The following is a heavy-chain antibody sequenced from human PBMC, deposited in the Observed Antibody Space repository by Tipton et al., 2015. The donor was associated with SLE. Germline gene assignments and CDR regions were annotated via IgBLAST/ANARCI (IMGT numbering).Heavy chain of an antibody. D-gene: IGHD1-26*01. V-gene: IGHV3-30*04. J-gene: IGHJ4*02. CDR3: ARDRSSGDADLTFDS. CDR2: IAYDGRRK. CDR1: GFTFSSYA. Sequence: SLRLSCAASGFTFSSYAMHWVRQAPGKGLEWVAVIAYDGRRKYYADSVKGRFTISRDSSYNTLFLQMNSLRSEDTAIYYCARDRSSGDADLTFDSWGQGTLVTVSS.